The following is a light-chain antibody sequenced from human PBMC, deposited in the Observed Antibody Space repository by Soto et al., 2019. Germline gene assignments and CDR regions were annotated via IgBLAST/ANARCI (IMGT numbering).Light chain of an antibody. V-gene: IGLV2-14*01. J-gene: IGLJ1*01. CDR1: SSDVGAYNY. CDR2: EVS. CDR3: SSYISSSNLV. Sequence: QSVLTQPASVSGPPGQSIAISCTGTSSDVGAYNYVSWYQQHPGKAPKLMIYEVSNRPSGVSNRFSGSKSGNTASLTISGLQAEDEADYYCSSYISSSNLVFGNGTKVTVL.